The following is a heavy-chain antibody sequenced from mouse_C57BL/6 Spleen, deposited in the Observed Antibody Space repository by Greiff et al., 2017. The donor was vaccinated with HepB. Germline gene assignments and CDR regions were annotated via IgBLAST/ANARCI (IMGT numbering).Heavy chain of an antibody. V-gene: IGHV5-9*01. J-gene: IGHJ3*01. CDR1: GFTFSSYT. CDR3: ARNSFFAY. CDR2: ISGGGGNT. Sequence: EVQGVESGGGLVKPGGSLKLSCAASGFTFSSYTMSWVRQTPEKRLEWVATISGGGGNTYYPDSVKGRFNISRDNAKNTLYLQMSSLRSEDTALYYCARNSFFAYWGQGTLVTVSA.